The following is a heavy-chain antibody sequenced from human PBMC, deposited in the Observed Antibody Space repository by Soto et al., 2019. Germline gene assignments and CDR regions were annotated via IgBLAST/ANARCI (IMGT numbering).Heavy chain of an antibody. CDR1: GYTFTSYY. CDR3: ARDLKGTDAFDI. J-gene: IGHJ3*02. Sequence: QVQLVQSGAEVKKPGASVKVSCKASGYTFTSYYMHWVRQAPGQGLEWMGIINPSGGSTSYAQKFQGRVTITRDTSMSTVYMELSSLRSEDTAVYYCARDLKGTDAFDIWGQGTMVTGSS. CDR2: INPSGGST. V-gene: IGHV1-46*01.